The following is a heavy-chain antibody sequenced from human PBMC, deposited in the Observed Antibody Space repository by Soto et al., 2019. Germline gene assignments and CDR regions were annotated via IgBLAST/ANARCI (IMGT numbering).Heavy chain of an antibody. V-gene: IGHV3-30*18. CDR2: ISYDGSNK. D-gene: IGHD5-12*01. Sequence: GGSLRLSCAASGFTFSSYGMHWVRQAPGKGLEWVAVISYDGSNKYYADSVKGRFTISRDNSKNTLYLQMNSLRAEDTAVYYCAKGGYDYPASFAYWGQGTLVTVSS. CDR1: GFTFSSYG. CDR3: AKGGYDYPASFAY. J-gene: IGHJ4*02.